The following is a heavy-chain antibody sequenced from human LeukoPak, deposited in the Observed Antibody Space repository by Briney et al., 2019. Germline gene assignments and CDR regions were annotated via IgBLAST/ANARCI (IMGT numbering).Heavy chain of an antibody. J-gene: IGHJ4*02. CDR1: GFNFRAYW. CDR3: ARGTLAAAGHYFDY. D-gene: IGHD6-13*01. Sequence: GGSLRLSCTTSGFNFRAYWMGWVRQAPGKGLEWVSYISSRGSTIYYADSVKGRFTISRDNAKNSLYLQMNSLRAEDTAVYYCARGTLAAAGHYFDYWGQGTLVTVSS. V-gene: IGHV3-11*01. CDR2: ISSRGSTI.